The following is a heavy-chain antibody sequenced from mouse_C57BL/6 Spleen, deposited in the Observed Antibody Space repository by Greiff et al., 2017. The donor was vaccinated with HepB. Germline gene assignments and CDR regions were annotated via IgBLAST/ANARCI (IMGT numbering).Heavy chain of an antibody. V-gene: IGHV1-26*01. J-gene: IGHJ2*01. CDR3: ASPYYYGSNYFDY. D-gene: IGHD1-1*01. CDR2: INPNNGGT. Sequence: VQLQQSGPELVKPGASVKISCKASGYTFTDYYMNWVKQSHGKSLEWIGDINPNNGGTSYNQKFKGKATLTVDKSSSTAYMELRSLTSEDSAVYYCASPYYYGSNYFDYWGQGTTLTVSS. CDR1: GYTFTDYY.